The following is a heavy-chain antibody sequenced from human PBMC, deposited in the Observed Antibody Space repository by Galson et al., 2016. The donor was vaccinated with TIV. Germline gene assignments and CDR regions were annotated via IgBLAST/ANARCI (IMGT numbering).Heavy chain of an antibody. J-gene: IGHJ6*02. CDR1: GYTFNIYA. Sequence: SVKVSCKASGYTFNIYAMHWVRQAPGQRLEWMGWISSYNGDTNYAHNLRGRLTMTTDSSTTTASMELRSLRSDDTAVYFCARDRGSMTMILVVDYHYGMDVWGQGTTVTVSS. V-gene: IGHV1-18*01. CDR2: ISSYNGDT. D-gene: IGHD3-22*01. CDR3: ARDRGSMTMILVVDYHYGMDV.